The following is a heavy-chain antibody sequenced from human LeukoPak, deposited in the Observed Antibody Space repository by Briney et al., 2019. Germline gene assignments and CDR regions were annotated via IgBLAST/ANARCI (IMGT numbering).Heavy chain of an antibody. CDR1: GFTFSSYW. Sequence: PGGSLRLSCAASGFTFSSYWMSWARQAPGKGLEWVANIKQDGSEKYYVDSVKGRFTISRDNAKNSLYLQMNSLRAEDTAVYYCAKAESWLAVAGRGSFDYWGQGTLVTVSS. D-gene: IGHD6-19*01. V-gene: IGHV3-7*03. CDR2: IKQDGSEK. J-gene: IGHJ4*02. CDR3: AKAESWLAVAGRGSFDY.